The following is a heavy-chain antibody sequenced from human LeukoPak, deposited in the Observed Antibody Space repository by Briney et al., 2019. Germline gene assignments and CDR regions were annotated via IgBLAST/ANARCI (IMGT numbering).Heavy chain of an antibody. CDR2: ISSSSSTI. CDR3: ARGPIHSGPNVIDY. Sequence: GGSLRLSCAASGFTFSSYSMNWVRQAPGKGVEGGSYISSSSSTIYYAGSVKGRFTISRDNAKNSLYLQMNSLRDEDTAVYYCARGPIHSGPNVIDYWGQGTLVTVSS. J-gene: IGHJ4*02. CDR1: GFTFSSYS. V-gene: IGHV3-48*02. D-gene: IGHD1-26*01.